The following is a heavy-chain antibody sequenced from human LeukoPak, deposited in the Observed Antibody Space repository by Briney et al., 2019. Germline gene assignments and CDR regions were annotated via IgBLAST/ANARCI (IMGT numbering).Heavy chain of an antibody. D-gene: IGHD2-2*02. V-gene: IGHV3-30*02. CDR1: GFTFSSYG. J-gene: IGHJ5*02. Sequence: PAGGSLRLSCAASGFTFSSYGMHWVRQAPGKGLEWVAFIRYDGSNKYYADSVKGRFTISRDNSKNTLYLQMNSLRAEDTAVYYCARADCSSTSCYKLGWFDPWGQGTLVTVSS. CDR2: IRYDGSNK. CDR3: ARADCSSTSCYKLGWFDP.